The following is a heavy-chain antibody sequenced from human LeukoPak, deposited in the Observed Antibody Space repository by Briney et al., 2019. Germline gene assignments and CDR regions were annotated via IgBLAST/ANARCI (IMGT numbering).Heavy chain of an antibody. CDR3: ARELSSSCGFDY. CDR1: GGTFSSYA. D-gene: IGHD6-13*01. CDR2: IIPIFGTA. J-gene: IGHJ4*02. Sequence: GASVKVSCKASGGTFSSYAISWVRQAPGQGLEWMGGIIPIFGTASYAQKFQGRVTITADESTSTAYMELRSLRSEDTAVYYCARELSSSCGFDYWGQGTLVTVSS. V-gene: IGHV1-69*01.